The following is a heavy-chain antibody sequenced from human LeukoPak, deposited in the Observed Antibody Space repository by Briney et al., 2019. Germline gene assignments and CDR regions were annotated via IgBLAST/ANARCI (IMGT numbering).Heavy chain of an antibody. V-gene: IGHV3-30*04. D-gene: IGHD3-10*01. Sequence: PGGSLRLSCAASGFTFSSYAMHWVRQAPGKGLEWVAVISYDGSNKYYADSVKGRFTISRDNSKNTLYLQMNSQRAEDTAVYYCARAIYYYGSNGFDYWGQGTLVTVSS. CDR1: GFTFSSYA. J-gene: IGHJ4*02. CDR2: ISYDGSNK. CDR3: ARAIYYYGSNGFDY.